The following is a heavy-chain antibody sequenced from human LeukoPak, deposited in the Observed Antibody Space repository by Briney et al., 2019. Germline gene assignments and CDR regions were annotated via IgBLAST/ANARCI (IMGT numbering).Heavy chain of an antibody. CDR2: ISAYNGDR. CDR1: GYSFISYG. CDR3: AREAARSGFDH. Sequence: ASVKVSCKATGYSFISYGIIWVRQAPGQGLEWMGWISAYNGDRKYAQNLQDRVTMTTDTSTSTAYMELRGLRSDDTAVYYCAREAARSGFDHWGQGTLVTVSS. J-gene: IGHJ5*02. V-gene: IGHV1-18*01.